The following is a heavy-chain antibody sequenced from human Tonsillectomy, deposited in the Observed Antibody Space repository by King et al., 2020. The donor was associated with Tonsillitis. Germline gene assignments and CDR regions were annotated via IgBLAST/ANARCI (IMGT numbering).Heavy chain of an antibody. Sequence: VQLQESGPGLVKPSQTLSLTCAVSGGSINSGGYSWSWIRQPPGKGLEWIGYIYYSGSTYYNPSLKSRVTISVNTSKNQLSLNLSSVTAADTAVYYCARVHDSSGYQPPTPYMDVWGQGTTVTVSS. D-gene: IGHD3-22*01. CDR3: ARVHDSSGYQPPTPYMDV. CDR2: IYYSGST. J-gene: IGHJ6*02. V-gene: IGHV4-30-4*07. CDR1: GGSINSGGYS.